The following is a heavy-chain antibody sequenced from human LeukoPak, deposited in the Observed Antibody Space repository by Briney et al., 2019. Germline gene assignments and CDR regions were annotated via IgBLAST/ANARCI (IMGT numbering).Heavy chain of an antibody. J-gene: IGHJ3*02. D-gene: IGHD3-22*01. Sequence: ASETLSLTCTVSGGSISSGGYYWSWIRQHPGKGLEWIGYIYYSGSTYYNPSLKSRVTISVDTSKNQFSLKLSSVTAADTAVYYCARDIVGIFHAFDIWGQGTMVTVSS. CDR1: GGSISSGGYY. CDR2: IYYSGST. V-gene: IGHV4-31*03. CDR3: ARDIVGIFHAFDI.